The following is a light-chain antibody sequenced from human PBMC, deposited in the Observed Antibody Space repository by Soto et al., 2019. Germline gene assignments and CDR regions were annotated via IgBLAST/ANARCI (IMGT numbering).Light chain of an antibody. CDR2: EVS. Sequence: QSALTQPASVSGSPGQSITISCTGTSRDVGGYNYVSWYQQHPGKAPKLMIYEVSNRPSGVSNRFSGSKSGNTASLTISGLQAEDEADYYFSSYTSSSTRVFGTGTKLTVL. J-gene: IGLJ1*01. CDR1: SRDVGGYNY. V-gene: IGLV2-14*01. CDR3: SSYTSSSTRV.